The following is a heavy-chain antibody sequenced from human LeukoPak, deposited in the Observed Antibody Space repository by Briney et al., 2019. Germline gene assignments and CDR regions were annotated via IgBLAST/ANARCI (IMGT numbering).Heavy chain of an antibody. J-gene: IGHJ4*02. D-gene: IGHD3-10*01. V-gene: IGHV3-30*18. CDR3: AKDPNYYGSGSPAY. CDR2: ISYDGSNK. Sequence: PGGSLRLSCAASGFTFSSYAMSWVRQAPGKGLEWVAVISYDGSNKYYADSVKGRFTISRDNSKNTLYLQMNSLRAEDTAVYYCAKDPNYYGSGSPAYWGQGTLVTVSS. CDR1: GFTFSSYA.